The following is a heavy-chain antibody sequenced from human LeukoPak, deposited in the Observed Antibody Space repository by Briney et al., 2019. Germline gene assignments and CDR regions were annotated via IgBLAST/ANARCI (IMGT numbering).Heavy chain of an antibody. CDR1: GGTFSSYA. D-gene: IGHD1-26*01. J-gene: IGHJ5*02. CDR3: ARGWGGSYVSASGVSPHWFDP. Sequence: SVNVSCKASGGTFSSYAISWVRQAPGQGLEWMGGIIPIFGTANYAQKFQGRVTITADESTSTAYMELSSLRSEDTAVYYCARGWGGSYVSASGVSPHWFDPWAREPWSPSPQ. V-gene: IGHV1-69*01. CDR2: IIPIFGTA.